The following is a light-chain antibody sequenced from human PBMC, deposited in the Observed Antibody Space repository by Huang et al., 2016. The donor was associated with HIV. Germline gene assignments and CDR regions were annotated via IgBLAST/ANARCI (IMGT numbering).Light chain of an antibody. CDR1: QSVNSN. CDR2: GAS. J-gene: IGKJ2*01. Sequence: EIVMTQSPATLSVSPGERATLSCRASQSVNSNVAWYQQKPGHAPRLLIYGASSRATGVPARFTGTGSGTVFTLTISSLQSEDFAVYYCQHYNNWPWYTFGQGTKVEIK. CDR3: QHYNNWPWYT. V-gene: IGKV3-15*01.